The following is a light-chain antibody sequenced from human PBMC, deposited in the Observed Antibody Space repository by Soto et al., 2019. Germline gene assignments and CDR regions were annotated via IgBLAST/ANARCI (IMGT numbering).Light chain of an antibody. Sequence: EVVMTQSPATLSVSPGERATLSCRASQSVGSKLAWYQQKPGQAPRLLIFDAFTRAPGIPARFSGSGSGTEFTLLISSLQSEDFAVYYCQQYNNWPPLTFGGGTKVEI. CDR2: DAF. J-gene: IGKJ4*01. V-gene: IGKV3-15*01. CDR1: QSVGSK. CDR3: QQYNNWPPLT.